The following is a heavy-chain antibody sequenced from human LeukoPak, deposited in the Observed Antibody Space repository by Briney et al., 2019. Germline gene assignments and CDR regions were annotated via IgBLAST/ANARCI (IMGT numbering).Heavy chain of an antibody. Sequence: PSETLSLTCTVSGYSISSGYYWGWIRQPPGKGLEWIGSIYHSGSTYYNPSLKSRVTISVDTSKNQFSLKLSSVTAADTAVYYCAKGPYSGYEIDYWGQGTLVTVSS. D-gene: IGHD5-12*01. CDR1: GYSISSGYY. CDR2: IYHSGST. J-gene: IGHJ4*02. V-gene: IGHV4-38-2*02. CDR3: AKGPYSGYEIDY.